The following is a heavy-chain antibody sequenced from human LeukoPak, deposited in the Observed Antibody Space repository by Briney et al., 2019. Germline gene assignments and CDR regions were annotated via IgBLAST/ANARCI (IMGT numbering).Heavy chain of an antibody. CDR1: GFTFSSYW. CDR2: IKQDGSEQ. CDR3: ARDLAGDSSGYFPDDAFDI. V-gene: IGHV3-7*01. Sequence: GGSLRLSCAASGFTFSSYWMSWVRQAPGKGLEWVANIKQDGSEQYYVDSVKGRFTISRDNAKNSLYLQMNSLRAEDTAVYYCARDLAGDSSGYFPDDAFDIWGQGTMVTVSS. D-gene: IGHD3-22*01. J-gene: IGHJ3*02.